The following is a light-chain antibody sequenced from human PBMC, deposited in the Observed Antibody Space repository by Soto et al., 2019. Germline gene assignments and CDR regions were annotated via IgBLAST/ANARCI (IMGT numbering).Light chain of an antibody. CDR3: QQYNNWPPWT. Sequence: EIVLTQSPGALSLSPGERATLSCWASESVSDYLAWYQQKPGLAPRLLIHGATKRTSGTPDRFSGSGSGTEFTLTISSLQSEDFAVYYCQQYNNWPPWTFGQGTKVDIK. CDR1: ESVSDY. V-gene: IGKV3D-15*01. CDR2: GAT. J-gene: IGKJ1*01.